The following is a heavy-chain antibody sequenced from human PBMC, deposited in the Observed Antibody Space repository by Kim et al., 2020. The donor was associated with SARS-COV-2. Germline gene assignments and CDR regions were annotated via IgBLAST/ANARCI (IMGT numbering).Heavy chain of an antibody. D-gene: IGHD5-18*01. CDR3: ARNKLGYSYGSDY. CDR2: ISSNGSTI. Sequence: GGSLRLSCAASGFTFSSYEMNWVRQAPGKGLEWVSFISSNGSTIYYADSVKGRFTISRDNAKNSLYLQMNSLRAEDTAVYYCARNKLGYSYGSDYWGQGTLVT. J-gene: IGHJ4*02. V-gene: IGHV3-48*03. CDR1: GFTFSSYE.